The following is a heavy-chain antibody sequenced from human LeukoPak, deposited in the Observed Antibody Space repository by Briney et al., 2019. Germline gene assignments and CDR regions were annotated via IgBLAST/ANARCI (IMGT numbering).Heavy chain of an antibody. J-gene: IGHJ4*02. V-gene: IGHV4-34*01. D-gene: IGHD4-17*01. Sequence: SETQSLTCAVYGGSFSGYYWSWIRQPPGKGLEWIGEINHSGSTNYNPSLKSRVTISVDTSKNQFSLKLSSVTAADTAVYYCASNTYGYYFDYWGQGTLVTVSS. CDR1: GGSFSGYY. CDR3: ASNTYGYYFDY. CDR2: INHSGST.